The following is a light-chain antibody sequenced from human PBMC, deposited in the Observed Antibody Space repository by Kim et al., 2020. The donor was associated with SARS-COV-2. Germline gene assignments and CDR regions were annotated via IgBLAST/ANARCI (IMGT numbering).Light chain of an antibody. V-gene: IGKV3-11*01. Sequence: ATLSSSPGERATRSCRASQYISGHIAWYQQRPGQAPRLLIYDVVTRPTGVPARFTGSGSGTDFSLSISRLEPEDFAVYYCQHRISTFGQGTKLEI. CDR3: QHRIST. J-gene: IGKJ2*02. CDR1: QYISGH. CDR2: DVV.